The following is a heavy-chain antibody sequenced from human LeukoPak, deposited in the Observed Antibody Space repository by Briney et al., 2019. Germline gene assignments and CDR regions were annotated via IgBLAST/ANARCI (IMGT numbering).Heavy chain of an antibody. Sequence: GASVKVSCKASGYTFTGYYMHWVRQAPGQGLEWMGRINPNSGGTNYAQKFQGRVTMTRDTSISTAYMELSRPRSDDTAVYYCARDVQTNYYDSSGYHDYWGQGTLVTVSS. CDR3: ARDVQTNYYDSSGYHDY. CDR1: GYTFTGYY. J-gene: IGHJ4*02. V-gene: IGHV1-2*06. CDR2: INPNSGGT. D-gene: IGHD3-22*01.